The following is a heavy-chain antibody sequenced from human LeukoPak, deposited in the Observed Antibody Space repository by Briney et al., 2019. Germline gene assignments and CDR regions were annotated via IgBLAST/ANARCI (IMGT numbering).Heavy chain of an antibody. V-gene: IGHV3-23*01. CDR3: TRPHVDGGYYYHQY. CDR1: GFTFNTYT. D-gene: IGHD3-22*01. Sequence: GGSLRLSCAASGFTFNTYTMGWVRQAPGKGLEWVSGVTGSGKSTFYADSVKGRFTISRDNSRNTLYLQMNSLRVEDTAVYYCTRPHVDGGYYYHQYWGQGILVTVSS. J-gene: IGHJ4*02. CDR2: VTGSGKST.